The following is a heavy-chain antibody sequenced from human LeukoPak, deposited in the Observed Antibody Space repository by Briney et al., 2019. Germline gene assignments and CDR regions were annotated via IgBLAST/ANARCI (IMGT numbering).Heavy chain of an antibody. Sequence: GGSLRLSCAASGFSFSSYEMTWVRQAPGKGLEWVSFISSSGSGKNYADSVKGRFTISRDNAKNSLYLQMNSLRADDTAVYYCAGRYYSVDYWGQGTLVTVSS. CDR2: ISSSGSGK. J-gene: IGHJ4*02. V-gene: IGHV3-48*03. CDR1: GFSFSSYE. CDR3: AGRYYSVDY. D-gene: IGHD4-11*01.